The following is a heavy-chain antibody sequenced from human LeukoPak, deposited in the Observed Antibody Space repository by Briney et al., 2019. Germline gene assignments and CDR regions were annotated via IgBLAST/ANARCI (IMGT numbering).Heavy chain of an antibody. J-gene: IGHJ4*02. CDR2: ISFSSSYR. CDR3: ASGPLTSYSGSSHPPFDH. CDR1: GFTFSSYS. V-gene: IGHV3-21*01. D-gene: IGHD6-6*01. Sequence: KPGGSLRLSCAASGFTFSSYSMNWVRQAPGKGLEWVSSISFSSSYRYYADSVTGRFSISRDNAKNSLHLQMNSLRAEDTAVYYCASGPLTSYSGSSHPPFDHWGLGTLVTVSS.